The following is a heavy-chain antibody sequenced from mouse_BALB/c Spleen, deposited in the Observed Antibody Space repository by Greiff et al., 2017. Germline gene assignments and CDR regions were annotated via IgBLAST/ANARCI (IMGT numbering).Heavy chain of an antibody. CDR1: GFTFSSFG. V-gene: IGHV5-17*02. Sequence: EVKLMESGGGLVQPGGSRKLSCAASGFTFSSFGMHWVRQAPEKGLEWVAYISSGSSTIYYADTVKGRFTISRDNPKNTLFLQMTSLRSEDTAMYYCARSGYYGSSYDYAMDYWGQGTSVTVSS. J-gene: IGHJ4*01. CDR2: ISSGSSTI. CDR3: ARSGYYGSSYDYAMDY. D-gene: IGHD1-1*01.